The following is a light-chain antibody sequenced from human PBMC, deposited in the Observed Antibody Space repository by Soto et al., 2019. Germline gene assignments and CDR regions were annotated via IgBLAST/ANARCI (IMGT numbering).Light chain of an antibody. CDR3: GTRDSSPSADV. CDR2: EDN. J-gene: IGLJ1*01. CDR1: STNIGNNY. Sequence: QSVLTQPPPVSAAPGQKVTISCSRSSTNIGNNYVSWYQQLPGTAPILLIYEDNNRPSGIPGRFSGSKSGTSATLDITGLQTGDEADSSCGTRDSSPSADVFGTGTKSPS. V-gene: IGLV1-51*02.